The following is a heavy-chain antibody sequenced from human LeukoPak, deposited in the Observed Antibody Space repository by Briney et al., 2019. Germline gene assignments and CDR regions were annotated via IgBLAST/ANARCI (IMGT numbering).Heavy chain of an antibody. CDR1: GGSISSGSYY. J-gene: IGHJ4*02. V-gene: IGHV4-61*02. CDR2: IYTSGST. D-gene: IGHD3-16*02. CDR3: AREERELSHLDY. Sequence: SQTLSLTCTVSGGSISSGSYYWSWIRQPAGKGLEWIGRIYTSGSTNYNPSLKSRVTISVDTSKNQFSLKLSSVTAADTAVYYCAREERELSHLDYWGQGTLVTVSS.